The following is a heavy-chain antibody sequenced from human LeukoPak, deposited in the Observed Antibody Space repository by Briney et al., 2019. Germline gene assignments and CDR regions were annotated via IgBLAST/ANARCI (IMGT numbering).Heavy chain of an antibody. J-gene: IGHJ6*03. Sequence: PSETLSLTRTVSGFAITSDYVTWIRQPAGKGLEWIGRIYPTGNTDYNPSLKTRVTMSTDLSKKQFSLRLRSVTAADTAVYYCARLKFYDSTCNSTGYYMSVWGK. CDR2: IYPTGNT. CDR1: GFAITSDY. V-gene: IGHV4-4*07. CDR3: ARLKFYDSTCNSTGYYMSV. D-gene: IGHD2-21*01.